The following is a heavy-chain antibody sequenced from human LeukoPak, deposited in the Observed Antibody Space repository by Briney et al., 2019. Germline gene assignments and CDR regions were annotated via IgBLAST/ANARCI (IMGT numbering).Heavy chain of an antibody. V-gene: IGHV6-1*01. J-gene: IGHJ6*02. Sequence: SQTLSLTCAISGDSVSSNSAAWNWIRQSPSRGPEWLGRTYYRSKWYNDYAVSVKSRITINPDTSKNQFSLQLNSVTPEDTAVYYCARDSGIAVAAHYYYYGMDVWGQGTTVTVSS. CDR2: TYYRSKWYN. D-gene: IGHD6-19*01. CDR3: ARDSGIAVAAHYYYYGMDV. CDR1: GDSVSSNSAA.